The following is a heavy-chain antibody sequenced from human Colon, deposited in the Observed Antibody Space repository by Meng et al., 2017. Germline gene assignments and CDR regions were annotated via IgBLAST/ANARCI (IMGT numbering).Heavy chain of an antibody. D-gene: IGHD4-17*01. J-gene: IGHJ4*02. V-gene: IGHV4-31*03. CDR1: GGSIKSGGYH. CDR3: ARDTLYGTDY. Sequence: QVHLHESGPGLVRPSADLFLVCTVSGGSIKSGGYHWSWVRQHPGKGLEYIGFMSDSGTTDYNPSLRSRVSISEIGSSKNQFSLTLRSVTAADTATYFCARDTLYGTDYWGQGVLVTVSS. CDR2: MSDSGTT.